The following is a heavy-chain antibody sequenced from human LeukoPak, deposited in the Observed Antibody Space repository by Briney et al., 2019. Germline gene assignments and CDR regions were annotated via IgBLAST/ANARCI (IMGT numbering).Heavy chain of an antibody. Sequence: SVKVSCKSFGFTFTNYLLHWVRQAPGQGLERMGGIIPIFGTANYEQKFQGRVTITADESTSTAYMELSSLRSEDTAVYYCAASYYYGSGSQDVDYWGQGTLVTVSS. CDR2: IIPIFGTA. J-gene: IGHJ4*02. V-gene: IGHV1-69*13. CDR1: GFTFTNYL. D-gene: IGHD3-10*01. CDR3: AASYYYGSGSQDVDY.